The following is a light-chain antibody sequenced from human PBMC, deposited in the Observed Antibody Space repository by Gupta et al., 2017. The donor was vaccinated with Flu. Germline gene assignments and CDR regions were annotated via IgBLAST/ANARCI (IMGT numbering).Light chain of an antibody. Sequence: FLLAQPHSVSESPGKTVTISCTRTSGSIANNFVQWYQQRPGSAPTTVIYEDSQRPSGVPDRFSGSIDSSSNSASLTISGLKIEDEADYYCQYDDSSHHWVFGGGTKLTVL. J-gene: IGLJ3*02. CDR2: EDS. CDR1: SGSIANNF. CDR3: QYDDSSHHWV. V-gene: IGLV6-57*03.